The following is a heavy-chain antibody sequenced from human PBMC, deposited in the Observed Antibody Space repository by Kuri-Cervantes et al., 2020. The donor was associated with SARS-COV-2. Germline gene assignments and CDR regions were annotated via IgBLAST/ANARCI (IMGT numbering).Heavy chain of an antibody. V-gene: IGHV3-53*01. CDR2: IYSGGST. CDR1: GFTVSRNY. Sequence: GESLKISCSVSGFTVSRNYMSWVRQAPGKGLEWVSVIYSGGSTYYADSVKGRFTISRDNSKNTLYLQMNSLRAEDTAVYYCAREMKEGAVMGAFDIWGQGTMVTVSS. CDR3: AREMKEGAVMGAFDI. D-gene: IGHD1-26*01. J-gene: IGHJ3*02.